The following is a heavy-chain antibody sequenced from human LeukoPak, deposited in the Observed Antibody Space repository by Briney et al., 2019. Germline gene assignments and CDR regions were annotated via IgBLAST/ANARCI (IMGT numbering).Heavy chain of an antibody. D-gene: IGHD7-27*01. CDR1: GDSVRSGPYY. CDR3: ARDNWGSLDF. J-gene: IGHJ4*02. CDR2: GEST. Sequence: SETLSLTCTVSGDSVRSGPYYWSWIRQPPGKGLEWIGYGESTNYNPSLRSRVTISVDTSKSQFSLQLWYLTAADTAVYYCARDNWGSLDFWGRGILVTVSS. V-gene: IGHV4-61*01.